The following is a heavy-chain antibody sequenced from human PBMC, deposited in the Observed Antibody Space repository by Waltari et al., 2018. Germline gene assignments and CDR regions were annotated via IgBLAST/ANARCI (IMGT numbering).Heavy chain of an antibody. J-gene: IGHJ4*02. CDR2: ISSSSSTI. D-gene: IGHD3-3*01. CDR3: ARGGYDSRY. Sequence: EVQLVESGGGLVQPGGSLRLSCAASGFTFSSYSMNWVRQAPGKWLEVVSYISSSSSTIYYADSVKGRFTISRDNAKNSLYLQMNSLRAEDTAVYYCARGGYDSRYWGQGTLVTVSS. CDR1: GFTFSSYS. V-gene: IGHV3-48*01.